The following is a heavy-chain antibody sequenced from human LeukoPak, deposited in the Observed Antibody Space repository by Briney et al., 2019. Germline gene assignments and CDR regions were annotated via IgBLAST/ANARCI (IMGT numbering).Heavy chain of an antibody. CDR2: ISSSSSYI. CDR1: GFTFSSYS. CDR3: AREASLFYYDSSGTLFDI. D-gene: IGHD3-22*01. J-gene: IGHJ3*02. Sequence: PGGSLRRSCAASGFTFSSYSMNWVGQAPGKGLEGALTISSSSSYIYYADSVKGRFTISRDNAKNSLYLQMNSLRAEDTAVYYCAREASLFYYDSSGTLFDIWGQGTMVTVSS. V-gene: IGHV3-21*01.